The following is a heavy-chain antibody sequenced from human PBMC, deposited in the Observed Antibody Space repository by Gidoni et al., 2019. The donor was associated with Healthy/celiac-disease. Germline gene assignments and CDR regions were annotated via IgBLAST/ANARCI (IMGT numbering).Heavy chain of an antibody. D-gene: IGHD2-15*01. CDR2: INSNGGST. J-gene: IGHJ4*02. Sequence: EVKLVESGGGVVRPGGSVRLSCAASGVTFDDYGMSWFRQAPGKGLKWVSGINSNGGSTGYADSVKVRFTISRDNAKNSLYLQMNSLRAEDTALYYFARDCSGGSFLKYYFDYWGQGTLVTVSS. CDR1: GVTFDDYG. CDR3: ARDCSGGSFLKYYFDY. V-gene: IGHV3-20*04.